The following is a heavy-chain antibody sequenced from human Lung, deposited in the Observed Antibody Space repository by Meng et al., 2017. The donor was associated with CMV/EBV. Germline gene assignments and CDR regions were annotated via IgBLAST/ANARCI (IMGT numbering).Heavy chain of an antibody. CDR1: GGPITNEY. Sequence: SETLSLXXTVSGGPITNEYRNWIRQPPGKGLEWIGYIHYSGSPDYNPSLKSRVTISVDMSKKQFSLNLRSVTAADTAVYYCARMDSDFWSAYYPGGMDVWGQGTXVTVSS. CDR2: IHYSGSP. CDR3: ARMDSDFWSAYYPGGMDV. J-gene: IGHJ6*02. V-gene: IGHV4-59*01. D-gene: IGHD3-3*01.